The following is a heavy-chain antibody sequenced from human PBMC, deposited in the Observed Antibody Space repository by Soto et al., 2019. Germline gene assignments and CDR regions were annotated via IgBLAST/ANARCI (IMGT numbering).Heavy chain of an antibody. Sequence: QVQLQESGPGLVKPSQTLSLTCTVSGGSISSGGYYWSWIRQHPGKGLEWIGYIYYSGSTYYNPSLNSRVTISVDTSKNQFSLKLSSVTASDTAVYYCARTPDYYGSGAHPDYYYMDVWGKGTTVTVSS. V-gene: IGHV4-31*03. CDR2: IYYSGST. CDR3: ARTPDYYGSGAHPDYYYMDV. CDR1: GGSISSGGYY. J-gene: IGHJ6*03. D-gene: IGHD3-10*01.